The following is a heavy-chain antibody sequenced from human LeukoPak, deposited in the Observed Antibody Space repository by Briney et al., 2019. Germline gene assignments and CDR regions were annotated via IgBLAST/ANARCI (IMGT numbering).Heavy chain of an antibody. Sequence: GGSLRLSCAASGFTFSSYAMSWVRQAPGKGLEWVSAISGSGGSTYYADSVKGRFTISRDNSKNTLYLQMNSLRAADTAVYYCARQIAVAGKAGFDYWGQGTLVTVSS. CDR2: ISGSGGST. J-gene: IGHJ4*02. V-gene: IGHV3-23*01. CDR3: ARQIAVAGKAGFDY. CDR1: GFTFSSYA. D-gene: IGHD6-19*01.